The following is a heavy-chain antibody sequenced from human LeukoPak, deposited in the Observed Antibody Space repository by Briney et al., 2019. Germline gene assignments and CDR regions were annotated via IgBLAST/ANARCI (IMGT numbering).Heavy chain of an antibody. CDR1: GFTFSSYG. Sequence: GGTLRLSCAASGFTFSSYGMSWVRQAPGKGLEWVSAISGSGGSTYYADSVKGRFTISRDNAKNSLYLQMNSLRAEDTAVYYCASDCSSTSCYGVNYWGQGTLVTVSS. CDR3: ASDCSSTSCYGVNY. J-gene: IGHJ4*02. D-gene: IGHD2-2*01. V-gene: IGHV3-23*01. CDR2: ISGSGGST.